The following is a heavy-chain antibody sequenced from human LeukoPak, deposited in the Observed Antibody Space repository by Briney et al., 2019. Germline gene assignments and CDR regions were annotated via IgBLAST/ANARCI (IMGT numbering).Heavy chain of an antibody. CDR1: GFTFSSYG. D-gene: IGHD6-13*01. CDR3: ANGRVYSSSWSESDY. Sequence: PGGSLRLSCAASGFTFSSYGMHWVRQAPGKGLEWVAVISYDGSNKYYADSVKGRFTISRDNSKNTLYLQMNSLRAEDTAVYYCANGRVYSSSWSESDYWGQGTLVTVSS. V-gene: IGHV3-30*18. CDR2: ISYDGSNK. J-gene: IGHJ4*02.